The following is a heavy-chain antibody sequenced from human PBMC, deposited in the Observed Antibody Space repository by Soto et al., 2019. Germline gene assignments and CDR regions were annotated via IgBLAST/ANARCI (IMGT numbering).Heavy chain of an antibody. CDR3: ARRVGYCSSTSCYTGWFDP. D-gene: IGHD2-2*02. CDR2: IYPGDSDT. V-gene: IGHV5-51*01. CDR1: GYSFTSYW. Sequence: GESLKISCKGSGYSFTSYWIGWVRQMPGKVLEWMGIIYPGDSDTRYSPSFQGQVTISADKSISTAYLQWSSLKASDTAMYYCARRVGYCSSTSCYTGWFDPWGQGTLVTVSS. J-gene: IGHJ5*02.